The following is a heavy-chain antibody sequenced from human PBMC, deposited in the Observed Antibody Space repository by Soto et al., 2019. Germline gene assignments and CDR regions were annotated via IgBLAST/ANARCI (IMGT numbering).Heavy chain of an antibody. J-gene: IGHJ4*02. V-gene: IGHV4-59*01. CDR1: GGSISSYY. CDR3: ARGTFGVVKD. CDR2: MYYSGST. D-gene: IGHD3-3*01. Sequence: QVQLQESGPGLVKPSETLSLTCTVSGGSISSYYWSWIRQSTGKGLEWIGYMYYSGSTNYNPSLKSRVTISIDTSRNPFSLKLSSVTAADTAVYYCARGTFGVVKDWGQGTLVTVSS.